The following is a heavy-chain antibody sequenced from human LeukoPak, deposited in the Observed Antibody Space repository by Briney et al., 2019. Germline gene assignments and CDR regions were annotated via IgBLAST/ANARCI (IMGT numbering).Heavy chain of an antibody. CDR1: GGSISSGSYY. J-gene: IGHJ4*02. V-gene: IGHV4-61*02. Sequence: SETLSLTCTVSGGSISSGSYYWSWIRQPAGKGLEWIGRIYTSGSTNYNPSLKSRVTISVDTSKNQFSLKLSSVTAADTAVYYCVRDPGPYYFDYWGQGTLVTVSS. D-gene: IGHD3-10*01. CDR2: IYTSGST. CDR3: VRDPGPYYFDY.